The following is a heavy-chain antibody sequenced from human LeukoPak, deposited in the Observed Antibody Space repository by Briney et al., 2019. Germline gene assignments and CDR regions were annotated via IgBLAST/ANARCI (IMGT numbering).Heavy chain of an antibody. CDR3: AKSTGNYAGGFDY. CDR2: TSATGAGT. D-gene: IGHD1-7*01. Sequence: GGSLRVSCAGSGFAFNSYAMTWVRQAPGKGLEWVSVTSATGAGTYYADSVKGRFSISRDNPKNTLYLQMNSLRAEDTAIYYCAKSTGNYAGGFDYWGQGTLVTVSS. V-gene: IGHV3-23*01. J-gene: IGHJ4*02. CDR1: GFAFNSYA.